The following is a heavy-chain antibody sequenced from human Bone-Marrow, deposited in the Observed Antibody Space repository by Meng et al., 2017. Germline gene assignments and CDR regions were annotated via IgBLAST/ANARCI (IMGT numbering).Heavy chain of an antibody. J-gene: IGHJ4*02. CDR1: GGSVSSGSYY. D-gene: IGHD2/OR15-2a*01. CDR2: IYYSGST. Sequence: SETLSLTCTVSGGSVSSGSYYWSWIRQPPGKGLEWIGYIYYSGSTNYNPSLKSRVTISVDTSKNQFSLKLSSVTAADTAVYYCARAKRLGPSMIFDYWGQGTLVTVSS. V-gene: IGHV4-61*01. CDR3: ARAKRLGPSMIFDY.